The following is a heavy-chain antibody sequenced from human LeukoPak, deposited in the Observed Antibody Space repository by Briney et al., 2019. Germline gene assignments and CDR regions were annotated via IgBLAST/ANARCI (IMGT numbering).Heavy chain of an antibody. D-gene: IGHD3-10*01. CDR3: ARAGYFVSGSYLGY. CDR2: INPNSGGT. V-gene: IGHV1-2*02. Sequence: ASVKVSCKASGYTFTGYYMHWVRQGPGQGLEWMGGINPNSGGTNYAQKFQGRVTITRDTSISKAYMELSRLRSDNTAVDYCARAGYFVSGSYLGYWGQGTLVTVSS. J-gene: IGHJ4*02. CDR1: GYTFTGYY.